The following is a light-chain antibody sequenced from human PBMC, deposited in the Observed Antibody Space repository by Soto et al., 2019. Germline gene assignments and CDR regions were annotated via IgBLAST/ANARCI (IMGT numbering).Light chain of an antibody. CDR3: VLPYSEAWV. CDR1: TGAVTSGHY. Sequence: QAVVTQETSMSVSPGGTVTLTCGSSTGAVTSGHYPYWFQQKPGQAPRTLIYDTSNKQSWTPARVSGSLLGGKAALTLSGAQPEDEADDYCVLPYSEAWVFGGGTQLTVL. J-gene: IGLJ3*02. CDR2: DTS. V-gene: IGLV7-46*01.